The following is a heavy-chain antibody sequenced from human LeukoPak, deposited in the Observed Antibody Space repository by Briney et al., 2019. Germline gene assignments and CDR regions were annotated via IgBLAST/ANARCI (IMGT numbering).Heavy chain of an antibody. J-gene: IGHJ4*02. CDR1: GFTFSDFA. D-gene: IGHD2-2*01. CDR2: ISGSGGST. Sequence: GGSLRLSCAASGFTFSDFAMNWVRQAPGKGLEWVTAISGSGGSTYYADSVKGRFTISRDNSKNTLYLQMNSLRAEDTAVYYCAKDLRYCSSTSCYWGQGTLVTVSS. CDR3: AKDLRYCSSTSCY. V-gene: IGHV3-23*01.